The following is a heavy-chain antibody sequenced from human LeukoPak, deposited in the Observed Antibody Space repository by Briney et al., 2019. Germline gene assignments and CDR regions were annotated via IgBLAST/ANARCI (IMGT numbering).Heavy chain of an antibody. Sequence: ASVKVSCKASGYTFTSYGISWVRQAPGQGLEWMGWMNPNSGNTGYAQKFQGRVTMTRNTSISTAYMELSSLRSEDTAVYYCAKRGYSYGDFDYWGQGTLVTVSS. CDR1: GYTFTSYG. D-gene: IGHD5-18*01. CDR2: MNPNSGNT. CDR3: AKRGYSYGDFDY. J-gene: IGHJ4*02. V-gene: IGHV1-8*02.